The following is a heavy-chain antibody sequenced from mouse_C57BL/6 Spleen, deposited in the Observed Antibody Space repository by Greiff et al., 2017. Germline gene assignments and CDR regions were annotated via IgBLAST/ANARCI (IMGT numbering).Heavy chain of an antibody. CDR2: IDPSDSYT. V-gene: IGHV1-50*01. Sequence: VQLQQPGAELVKPGASVKLSCKASGYTFTSYWMQWVKQRPGQGLEWIGEIDPSDSYTNYNQKFKGKATLTVDTSSSTAYMQLSSLTSEDSAVYYCARSSPTGTVAMDYWGQGTSVTVSS. J-gene: IGHJ4*01. CDR1: GYTFTSYW. D-gene: IGHD4-1*02. CDR3: ARSSPTGTVAMDY.